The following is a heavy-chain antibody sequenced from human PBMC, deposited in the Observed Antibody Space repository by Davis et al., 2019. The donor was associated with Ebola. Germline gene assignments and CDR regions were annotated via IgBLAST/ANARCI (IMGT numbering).Heavy chain of an antibody. Sequence: ASVTVSCKASGGTFKRNTINWVRQAPGQGLAWMGMINPNDGRTIYAQKFQGRVTVTRDTSTTTVYMDLSSLRSEDTALYYCTTPGGQDSGYDVFDIWGQGTMVTVSS. D-gene: IGHD5-12*01. V-gene: IGHV1-46*03. J-gene: IGHJ3*02. CDR3: TTPGGQDSGYDVFDI. CDR1: GGTFKRNT. CDR2: INPNDGRT.